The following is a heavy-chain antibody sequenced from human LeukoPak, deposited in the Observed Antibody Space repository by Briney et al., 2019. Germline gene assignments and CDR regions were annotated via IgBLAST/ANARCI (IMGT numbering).Heavy chain of an antibody. V-gene: IGHV3-21*01. Sequence: PGGSLRLSCAASGFTFSSYSMNWVRQAPGKGLEWVSSISSSSSYIYYADSVKGRFTISRDNAKNSLYLQMNSLRAEDTAVYYCARDALGVTTNGYWGQGTLVTVSS. J-gene: IGHJ4*02. CDR1: GFTFSSYS. D-gene: IGHD4-17*01. CDR2: ISSSSSYI. CDR3: ARDALGVTTNGY.